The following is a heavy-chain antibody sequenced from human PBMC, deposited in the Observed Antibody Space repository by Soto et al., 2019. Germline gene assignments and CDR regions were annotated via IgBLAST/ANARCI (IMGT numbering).Heavy chain of an antibody. V-gene: IGHV1-3*01. CDR3: ARGRGSQGPATHKFYFDY. D-gene: IGHD2-15*01. CDR1: GYTFTSYA. CDR2: INAGNGNT. Sequence: ASVKVSCKASGYTFTSYAMHWVRQAPGQRLEWMGWINAGNGNTKYSQKFQGRVTITRDTSASTAYMELSSLRSEDTAVYYCARGRGSQGPATHKFYFDYWREGILVTV. J-gene: IGHJ4*02.